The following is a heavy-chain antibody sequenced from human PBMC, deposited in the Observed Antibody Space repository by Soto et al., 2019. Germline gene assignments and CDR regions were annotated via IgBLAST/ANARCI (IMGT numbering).Heavy chain of an antibody. J-gene: IGHJ6*02. CDR2: SSPRGDTI. Sequence: PGWSLRLSCVASGFSLANYPMNWVRQTPGKGLEWISYSSPRGDTIYYADSVEGRFTISRDNSKNTLYLQMNSLRAEDTAVYYWGRCPGFGIGHRAGYYYYGMDVCGQGISGTVSS. CDR3: GRCPGFGIGHRAGYYYYGMDV. D-gene: IGHD3-10*01. V-gene: IGHV3-48*01. CDR1: GFSLANYP.